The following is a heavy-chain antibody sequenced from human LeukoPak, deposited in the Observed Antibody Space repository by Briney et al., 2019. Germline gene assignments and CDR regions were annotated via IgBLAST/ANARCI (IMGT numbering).Heavy chain of an antibody. V-gene: IGHV4-34*01. Sequence: SETLSLTCAVYGGSFSGYYWSWIRQPPGKGLEWIGEINHSGSTNYNPSLKSRVTISVDTSKNQFSLKLSSVTAADTAVYYCASSRVYCSSTSCYGKYYFDYWGQGTLVTVSS. CDR1: GGSFSGYY. CDR3: ASSRVYCSSTSCYGKYYFDY. D-gene: IGHD2-2*01. CDR2: INHSGST. J-gene: IGHJ4*02.